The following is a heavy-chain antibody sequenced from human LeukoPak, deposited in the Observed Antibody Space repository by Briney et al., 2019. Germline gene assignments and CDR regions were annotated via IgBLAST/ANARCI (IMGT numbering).Heavy chain of an antibody. CDR2: IIPIFGTA. Sequence: SVKVSCKASGGTFSSYAISWVRQAPGQGLEWVGGIIPIFGTANYAQKFQGRVTITADESTSTAYMELSSLRSEDTAVYYCAREGGCSGGSCNWDWFDPWGQGTLVTVSS. CDR1: GGTFSSYA. J-gene: IGHJ5*02. CDR3: AREGGCSGGSCNWDWFDP. D-gene: IGHD2-15*01. V-gene: IGHV1-69*01.